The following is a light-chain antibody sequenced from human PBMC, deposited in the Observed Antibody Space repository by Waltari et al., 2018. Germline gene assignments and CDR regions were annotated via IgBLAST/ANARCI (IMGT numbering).Light chain of an antibody. Sequence: QSPLTQPASVSASPGQSITISCTATSSDLGGYVYASWYQQHPGRAPKLIIYEVDKRPSGISSRFSGSKSGNTASLTISGLQPEDEADYYCCSYTNSGTRVFGTGTKVTVL. J-gene: IGLJ1*01. V-gene: IGLV2-14*03. CDR1: SSDLGGYVY. CDR2: EVD. CDR3: CSYTNSGTRV.